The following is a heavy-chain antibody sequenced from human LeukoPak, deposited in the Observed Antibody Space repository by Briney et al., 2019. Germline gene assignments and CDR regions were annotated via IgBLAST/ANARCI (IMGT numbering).Heavy chain of an antibody. Sequence: PGGSLRLSCAASGFTFSSYSMNWVRQAPGKGLEWVSSISSSSSSNIYYADSVKGRFTISRDNAKNSLYLQMNSLRAEDTAVYYCARADWDTAMIDYWGQGTLVTVSS. D-gene: IGHD5-18*01. J-gene: IGHJ4*02. CDR1: GFTFSSYS. CDR3: ARADWDTAMIDY. CDR2: ISSSSSSNI. V-gene: IGHV3-21*01.